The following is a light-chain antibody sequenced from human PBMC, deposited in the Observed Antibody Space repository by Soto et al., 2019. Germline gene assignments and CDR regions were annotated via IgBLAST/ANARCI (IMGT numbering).Light chain of an antibody. Sequence: QSDLTQPASVSGSPGQSITIACTGTSSDVGGYKYVSWYQQHPGKAPKLMIYEVSNRPSGVSNRFSGSKSGNTASLTISGLQAEDEADYYCSSYSSSILVFGTGTKLTVL. CDR2: EVS. CDR1: SSDVGGYKY. CDR3: SSYSSSILV. V-gene: IGLV2-14*01. J-gene: IGLJ1*01.